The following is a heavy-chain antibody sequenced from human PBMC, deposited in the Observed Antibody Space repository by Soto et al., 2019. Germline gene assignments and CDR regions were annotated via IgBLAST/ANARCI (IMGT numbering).Heavy chain of an antibody. D-gene: IGHD3-10*01. CDR2: IWYDGSNK. CDR1: GFTFSSYG. V-gene: IGHV3-33*01. J-gene: IGHJ4*02. CDR3: ARGEGITVY. Sequence: QVQLVESGGGVVQPGRSLRLSCAASGFTFSSYGMYWVRQAPGKGLEWVAVIWYDGSNKYYEESVKGRFTISSDNSKNPLDLLIISLRAEDRGQGYCARGEGITVYWGQGTLGTGCS.